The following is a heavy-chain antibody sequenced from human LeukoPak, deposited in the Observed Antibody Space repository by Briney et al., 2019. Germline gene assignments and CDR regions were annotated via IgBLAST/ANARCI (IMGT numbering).Heavy chain of an antibody. J-gene: IGHJ5*02. CDR2: IFYLGST. D-gene: IGHD6-6*01. CDR1: GGSISSGNFY. Sequence: PSETLSLTCTVSGGSISSGNFYWSWIRQPPGKGLEWIGYIFYLGSTYYNLSLKSRVTMSVDTSKNQFSLKLRSVTAADTAVYYCARKYPDHWFDPGGQGTLVTVSS. CDR3: ARKYPDHWFDP. V-gene: IGHV4-30-4*01.